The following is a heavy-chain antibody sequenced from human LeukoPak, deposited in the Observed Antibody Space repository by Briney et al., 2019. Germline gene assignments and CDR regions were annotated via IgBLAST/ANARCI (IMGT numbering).Heavy chain of an antibody. D-gene: IGHD3-22*01. J-gene: IGHJ5*02. CDR2: IYPGDSDT. V-gene: IGHV5-51*01. CDR1: GYSFTSYW. Sequence: GESLKISCKGSGYSFTSYWIGWVRQMPGKGLEWMGIIYPGDSDTRYSPSFQGQVTISADKSISTAYLQWSSLKASDTAMYYCATAYYYDRSGYWFWFDPWGQGTLVTVSS. CDR3: ATAYYYDRSGYWFWFDP.